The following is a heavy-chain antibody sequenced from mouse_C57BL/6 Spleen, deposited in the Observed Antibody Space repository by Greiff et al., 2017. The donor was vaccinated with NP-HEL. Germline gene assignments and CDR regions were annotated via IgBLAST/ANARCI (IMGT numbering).Heavy chain of an antibody. CDR2: INPSSGYT. CDR1: GYTFTSYT. CDR3: ASWWGFHFDY. J-gene: IGHJ2*01. V-gene: IGHV1-4*01. D-gene: IGHD1-1*02. Sequence: QVQLQQSGAELARPGASVKMSCKASGYTFTSYTMHWVKQRPGQGLEWIGYINPSSGYTKYNQKFKDKATLTADKSSSTAYMQLSSLTSEDSAVYYCASWWGFHFDYWGQGTTLTVSS.